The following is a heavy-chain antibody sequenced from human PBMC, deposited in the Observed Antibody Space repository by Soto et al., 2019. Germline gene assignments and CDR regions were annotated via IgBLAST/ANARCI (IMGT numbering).Heavy chain of an antibody. J-gene: IGHJ3*02. CDR1: GFTFSNAW. CDR3: TLGQLLYYWAFDI. CDR2: IKSKTDGGTT. V-gene: IGHV3-15*01. D-gene: IGHD2-2*02. Sequence: GGSLRLSCAASGFTFSNAWMNWVRQAPGKGLEWVGRIKSKTDGGTTDYAAPVKGRFTISRNDSKNTLYLQMNSLKTEDTAVYYCTLGQLLYYWAFDIWGQGTMVTVSS.